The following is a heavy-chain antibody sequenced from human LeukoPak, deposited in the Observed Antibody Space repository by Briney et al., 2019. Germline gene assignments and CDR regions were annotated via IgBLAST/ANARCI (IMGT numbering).Heavy chain of an antibody. CDR3: ARVKAEYYYDNSGHNWFDP. V-gene: IGHV4-39*07. CDR1: GGTISNAIYY. Sequence: SETLSLTCTVSGGTISNAIYYWGWIRQPPGKGLEWIGNIHYGGTAYYNPSLRGRVSMSVDTSLNQFSLRLSSVTAADTAVYYCARVKAEYYYDNSGHNWFDPWGQGTLVIVSS. J-gene: IGHJ5*02. CDR2: IHYGGTA. D-gene: IGHD3-22*01.